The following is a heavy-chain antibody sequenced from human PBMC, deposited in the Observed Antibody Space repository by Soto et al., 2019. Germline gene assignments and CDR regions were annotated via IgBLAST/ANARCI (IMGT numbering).Heavy chain of an antibody. CDR2: IDYSGTT. CDR1: GGSISSSSYH. V-gene: IGHV4-39*01. CDR3: ARRDSYGGGWFDP. Sequence: SETLSLTCTVSGGSISSSSYHWGWIRQPPGKGLEWIGSIDYSGTTFYNASLNSRVTISADTSKNQFSLKLSSVTAADTAVYYCARRDSYGGGWFDPWGQGTLVTVSS. J-gene: IGHJ5*02. D-gene: IGHD5-18*01.